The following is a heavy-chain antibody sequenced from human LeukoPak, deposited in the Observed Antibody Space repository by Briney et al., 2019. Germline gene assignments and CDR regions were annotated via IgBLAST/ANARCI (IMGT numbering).Heavy chain of an antibody. D-gene: IGHD3-3*01. Sequence: PSETLSLTCAVSGGSIRRSNWWSWVRQPPGKGLEWIGEIYHSGSTDYNPSLKSRVTISVDKYKNQFSMKLSSVAAADTAVYYGAREDYDDSGAWYFDLWGRGTLVTVSS. V-gene: IGHV4-4*02. CDR3: AREDYDDSGAWYFDL. CDR1: GGSIRRSNW. CDR2: IYHSGST. J-gene: IGHJ2*01.